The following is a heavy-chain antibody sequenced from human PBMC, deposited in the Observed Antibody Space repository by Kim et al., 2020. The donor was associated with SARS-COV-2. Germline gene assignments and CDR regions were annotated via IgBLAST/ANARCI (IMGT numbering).Heavy chain of an antibody. CDR3: ARVTMVRGGTFDY. CDR1: GGSFSGYY. Sequence: SETLSLTCAVYGGSFSGYYWSWIRQPPGKGLEWIGEINHSGSTNYNPSLKSRVTISVDTSNNQFSLKLSSVTAADTAVYYCARVTMVRGGTFDYWGQGTLVTVSS. CDR2: INHSGST. V-gene: IGHV4-34*01. J-gene: IGHJ4*02. D-gene: IGHD3-10*01.